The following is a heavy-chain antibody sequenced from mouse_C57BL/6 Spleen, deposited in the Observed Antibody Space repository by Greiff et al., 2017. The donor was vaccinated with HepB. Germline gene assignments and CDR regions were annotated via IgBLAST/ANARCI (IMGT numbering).Heavy chain of an antibody. CDR3: ARGNYYFDD. CDR2: IDPGNGNT. Sequence: VQLQQSVAELVRPGASVKLSCTASGFNIKNTYMRWVKQRPEQGLEWIGRIDPGNGNTKYAPKFQGKATITADTSSNTAYLQLSSLTSEDTAIYYCARGNYYFDDWGQGTTLTVSS. D-gene: IGHD2-1*01. CDR1: GFNIKNTY. V-gene: IGHV14-3*01. J-gene: IGHJ2*01.